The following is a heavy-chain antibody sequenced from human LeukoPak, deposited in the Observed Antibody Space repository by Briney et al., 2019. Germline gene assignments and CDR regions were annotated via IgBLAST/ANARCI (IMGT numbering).Heavy chain of an antibody. V-gene: IGHV3-23*01. CDR2: ISSIGGNT. CDR3: AKDRSKQWLYDY. J-gene: IGHJ4*02. D-gene: IGHD6-19*01. CDR1: GFTFSRYA. Sequence: GGSLRLSCAASGFTFSRYAMSGVGQAPGKGLAGVSGISSIGGNTYYADSVKGRFTNSRHNPKNTLYLQMNSLRAEDTAVYYCAKDRSKQWLYDYWGQGTLVTVSS.